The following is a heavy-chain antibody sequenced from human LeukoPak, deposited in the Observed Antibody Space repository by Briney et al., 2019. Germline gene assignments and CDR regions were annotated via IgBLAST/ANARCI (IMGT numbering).Heavy chain of an antibody. D-gene: IGHD2-2*01. Sequence: SVKVSCKDSGGTFSSYAISWVRQAPGQGLEWMAGILPIFGTANYAQKFQGRVTITTDESTSTAYMELSSLRSEDTAVYYCARGIVVVPAAIMSWWFDPWGQGTLVTVSS. J-gene: IGHJ5*02. CDR2: ILPIFGTA. CDR1: GGTFSSYA. CDR3: ARGIVVVPAAIMSWWFDP. V-gene: IGHV1-69*05.